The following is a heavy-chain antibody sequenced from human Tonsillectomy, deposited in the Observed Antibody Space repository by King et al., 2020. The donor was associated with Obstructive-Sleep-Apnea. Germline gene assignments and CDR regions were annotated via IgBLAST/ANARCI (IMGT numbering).Heavy chain of an antibody. CDR3: ARGDYGDYRLDY. D-gene: IGHD4-17*01. Sequence: QLVQSGAEVKEPGESLKISCKTSGYAFTTYWIGWVRQMPGKGLEWMAIIYPADSDTRYSPSFQGQVTISVDKSTSTAYLQWSSLKASDTAMYYCARGDYGDYRLDYWGQGTLVTVSS. CDR2: IYPADSDT. CDR1: GYAFTTYW. V-gene: IGHV5-51*01. J-gene: IGHJ4*02.